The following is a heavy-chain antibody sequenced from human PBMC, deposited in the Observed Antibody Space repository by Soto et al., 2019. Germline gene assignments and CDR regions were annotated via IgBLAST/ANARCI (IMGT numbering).Heavy chain of an antibody. CDR2: SRNKANSYTA. Sequence: GESLKISCAASGFTFSDHYMDWVRQAPGKGLEWVGRSRNKANSYTAEYAASVKGRFTILRDDSKNSVYLQMNSPKTEDTAVYYCRVGYATGSVDYWGQGTLVTVSS. CDR1: GFTFSDHY. CDR3: RVGYATGSVDY. D-gene: IGHD3-10*01. V-gene: IGHV3-72*01. J-gene: IGHJ4*02.